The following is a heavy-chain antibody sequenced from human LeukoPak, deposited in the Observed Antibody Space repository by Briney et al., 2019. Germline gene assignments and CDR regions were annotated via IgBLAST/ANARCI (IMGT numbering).Heavy chain of an antibody. CDR1: GYTFTSYD. Sequence: RASVKVSCKASGYTFTSYDINWVRQATGQGLEWMGWMNPNSGNTGYAQKFQGRVTMTRNTSISTAYMELSSLRSEDTAVYYCARVATYNDFWSGYYKLGAFDIWGQGTMVTVSS. CDR2: MNPNSGNT. J-gene: IGHJ3*02. CDR3: ARVATYNDFWSGYYKLGAFDI. V-gene: IGHV1-8*01. D-gene: IGHD3-3*01.